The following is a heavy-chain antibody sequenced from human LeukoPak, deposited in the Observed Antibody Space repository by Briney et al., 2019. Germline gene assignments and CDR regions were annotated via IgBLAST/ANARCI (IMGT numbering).Heavy chain of an antibody. J-gene: IGHJ4*02. V-gene: IGHV3-33*08. Sequence: GGSLRLSCAASGFTFSSYAMSWVRQAPGKGLEWVAVIWHDGSNTHYADSVKGRFTISRDNSKNTLYLQMNSLRAEDTAVYYCARDATQIQVRFDGYSDHWGQGTLVTVSS. CDR3: ARDATQIQVRFDGYSDH. CDR2: IWHDGSNT. CDR1: GFTFSSYA. D-gene: IGHD3-9*01.